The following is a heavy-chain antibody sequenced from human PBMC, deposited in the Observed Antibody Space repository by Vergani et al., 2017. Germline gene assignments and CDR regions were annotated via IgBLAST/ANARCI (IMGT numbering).Heavy chain of an antibody. CDR3: ARPPGYCSGGSCPLDYYYYGMDV. J-gene: IGHJ6*02. CDR1: GGTFSSYA. D-gene: IGHD2-15*01. CDR2: IIPIFGTA. V-gene: IGHV1-69*18. Sequence: QVQLVQSGAEVKKPGSSVKVSCKASGGTFSSYAISWVRQAPGQGLEWMGRIIPIFGTANYAQKFQGRVTITADESTSTAYMELSSLRSEETAVYYCARPPGYCSGGSCPLDYYYYGMDVWGQGTTVTVSS.